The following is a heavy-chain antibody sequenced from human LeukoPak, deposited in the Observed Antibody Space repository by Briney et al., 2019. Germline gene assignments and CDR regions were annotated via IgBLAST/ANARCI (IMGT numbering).Heavy chain of an antibody. CDR2: IDTAGYT. V-gene: IGHV3-13*01. J-gene: IGHJ4*02. Sequence: GGSLRLSCAASGFTFSSYAMHWVRQAPGKGLEWVSAIDTAGYTYYPGSVKGRFTISRENAKNSLYLQMNSLRAEDTAVYYCARLSAMVRGPEDIYYFEYWGQGTLVTVSS. D-gene: IGHD3-10*01. CDR1: GFTFSSYA. CDR3: ARLSAMVRGPEDIYYFEY.